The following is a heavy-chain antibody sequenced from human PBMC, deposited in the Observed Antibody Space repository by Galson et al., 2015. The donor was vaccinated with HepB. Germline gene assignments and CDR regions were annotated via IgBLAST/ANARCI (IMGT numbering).Heavy chain of an antibody. CDR2: ISGSGGST. V-gene: IGHV3-23*01. J-gene: IGHJ4*02. CDR3: AKGTYYYGSGILE. Sequence: SLRLSCAASGFTFSSYAMSWVRQAPGKGLEWVSAISGSGGSTYYADSVKGRFTISRDNSKNTLYLQMNSLRAEDTAVYYCAKGTYYYGSGILEWGQGTLVTVSS. CDR1: GFTFSSYA. D-gene: IGHD3-10*01.